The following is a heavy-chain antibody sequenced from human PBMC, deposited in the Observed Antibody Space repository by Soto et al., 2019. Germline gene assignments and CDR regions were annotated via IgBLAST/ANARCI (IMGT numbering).Heavy chain of an antibody. CDR1: GFTFSSYA. V-gene: IGHV3-30*03. Sequence: GGSLRLSCAASGFTFSSYAMSWVRQAPAKGLEWVAFISHDGSNDYYADSVKGRYTISRDNSKNTVYLQMNSLRVEDTAVYYCATDANEYLWEYYFDFWGQGTLVTVSS. CDR2: ISHDGSND. CDR3: ATDANEYLWEYYFDF. J-gene: IGHJ4*02. D-gene: IGHD3-16*01.